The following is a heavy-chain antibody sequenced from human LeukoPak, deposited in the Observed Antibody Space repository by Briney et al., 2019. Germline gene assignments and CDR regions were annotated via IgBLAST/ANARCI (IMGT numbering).Heavy chain of an antibody. CDR3: ARLSYGQNYFDY. J-gene: IGHJ4*02. D-gene: IGHD5-18*01. V-gene: IGHV3-48*03. Sequence: GGSLRLSCAASGFTFSSFEMNWVRQAPGKGLEWVSYISSSGTTKYHADSVKGRFTISRDNAENSLYLQMNSLRAEDTAVYYCARLSYGQNYFDYWGQGTLVTVSS. CDR2: ISSSGTTK. CDR1: GFTFSSFE.